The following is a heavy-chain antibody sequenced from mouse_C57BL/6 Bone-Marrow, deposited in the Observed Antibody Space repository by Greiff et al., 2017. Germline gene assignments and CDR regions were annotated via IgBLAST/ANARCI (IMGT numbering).Heavy chain of an antibody. J-gene: IGHJ4*01. Sequence: VKLQQSGAELAKPGASVKMSCKASGYTFTSYWMHWVKQRPGQGLEWIGYINPSTGYTEYNQKFKDKATLPADKSSSTAYMQLSSLTSEDSAVYYCASYYGSIYAMDYWGQGTSVTVSS. V-gene: IGHV1-7*01. D-gene: IGHD1-1*01. CDR3: ASYYGSIYAMDY. CDR1: GYTFTSYW. CDR2: INPSTGYT.